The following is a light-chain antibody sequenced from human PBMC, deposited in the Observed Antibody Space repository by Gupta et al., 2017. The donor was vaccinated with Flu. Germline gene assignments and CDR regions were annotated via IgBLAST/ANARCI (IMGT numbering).Light chain of an antibody. Sequence: DIQMTQSPSSLSASVGDRVTITCQASQDISNYLNWYLQKPGKAPKLLIYDASNLETGVPSRFSGSGSGTDFTFTISSLQPEDIATYYCQQYDNLLSITFGQGTRLEIK. CDR1: QDISNY. V-gene: IGKV1-33*01. J-gene: IGKJ5*01. CDR3: QQYDNLLSIT. CDR2: DAS.